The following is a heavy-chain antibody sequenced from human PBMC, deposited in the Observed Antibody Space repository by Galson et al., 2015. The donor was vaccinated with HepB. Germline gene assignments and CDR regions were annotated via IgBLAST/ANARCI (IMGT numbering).Heavy chain of an antibody. V-gene: IGHV3-74*01. D-gene: IGHD3-10*01. J-gene: IGHJ1*01. CDR1: EFTFSDYA. CDR3: TRGLHGSGSFSD. CDR2: IQRDGVTT. Sequence: SLRLSCAVSEFTFSDYAMHWVRQVPGKGLLWVSRIQRDGVTTKYADTVRGRFATSRDNAKNTLYLQMTSLRAEDTAVYYCTRGLHGSGSFSDWGQGTLVTVSS.